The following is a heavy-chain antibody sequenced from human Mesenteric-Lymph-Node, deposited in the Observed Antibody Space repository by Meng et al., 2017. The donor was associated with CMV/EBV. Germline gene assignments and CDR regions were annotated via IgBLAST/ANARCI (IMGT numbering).Heavy chain of an antibody. D-gene: IGHD3-3*01. CDR1: GGSISSGDYY. CDR2: IYYSGST. J-gene: IGHJ4*02. V-gene: IGHV4-30-4*01. CDR3: ARGPTITIPDY. Sequence: CTVSGGSISSGDYYWSWIRQPPGKGLEWIGYIYYSGSTYYNPSLKSRVTISVDTSKNQFSLKLSSVTAADTAVYYCARGPTITIPDYWGQGTLVTVSS.